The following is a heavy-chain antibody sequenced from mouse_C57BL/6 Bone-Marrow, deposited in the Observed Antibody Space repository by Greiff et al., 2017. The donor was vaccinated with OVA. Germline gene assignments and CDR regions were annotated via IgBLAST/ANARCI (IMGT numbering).Heavy chain of an antibody. CDR3: ASSDYYGRDY. J-gene: IGHJ2*01. V-gene: IGHV1-61*01. Sequence: QVQLQQPGAELVRPGSSVKLSCKASGYTFTSYWMDWVKQRPGQGLEWIGNIYPSDSETHYNQKFKDKATLTVDKSSSTAYMQLSSLTSEDAAVYYCASSDYYGRDYWGQGTTLTVSS. CDR2: IYPSDSET. CDR1: GYTFTSYW. D-gene: IGHD1-1*01.